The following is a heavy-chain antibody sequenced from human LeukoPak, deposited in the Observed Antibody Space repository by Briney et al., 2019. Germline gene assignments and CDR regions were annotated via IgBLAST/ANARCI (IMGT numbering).Heavy chain of an antibody. V-gene: IGHV4-4*07. CDR3: ARLSIAARPIHYYMDV. Sequence: MSSETLSLTCTVSGGSISSYYWSWIRQPAGKGLEWIGRIYTSGSTNYNPSLKSRVTMSVDTSKNQFSLKLSSVTAADTAVYYCARLSIAARPIHYYMDVWGKGTTVTVSS. J-gene: IGHJ6*03. CDR1: GGSISSYY. CDR2: IYTSGST. D-gene: IGHD6-6*01.